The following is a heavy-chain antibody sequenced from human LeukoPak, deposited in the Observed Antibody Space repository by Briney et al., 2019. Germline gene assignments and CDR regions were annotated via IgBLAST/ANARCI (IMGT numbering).Heavy chain of an antibody. D-gene: IGHD3-22*01. J-gene: IGHJ4*02. CDR2: INHSGST. Sequence: PSETLSLTCAVYGGSFSGYYWSWIRQPPGKGLEWIGEINHSGSTNYNPSLKSRVTISVDTSKNQFSLKLSSVTAADTAVYYCARRPLTYYYDSSGYYNYFDYWGRGTLVTVSS. V-gene: IGHV4-34*01. CDR3: ARRPLTYYYDSSGYYNYFDY. CDR1: GGSFSGYY.